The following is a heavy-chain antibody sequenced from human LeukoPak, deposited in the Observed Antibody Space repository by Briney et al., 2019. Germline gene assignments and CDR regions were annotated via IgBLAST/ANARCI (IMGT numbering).Heavy chain of an antibody. D-gene: IGHD6-13*01. V-gene: IGHV3-21*04. CDR1: GFTFTSHT. Sequence: PGGSLRLSCAASGFTFTSHTMNWVRQAPGKGLEWVSSIGIDTTTIYYADSVKGRFTISRDNAKNSLYLQMSSLRAEDTAVYYCARELTAAAGTGVVWFDPWGQGTLVTVSS. CDR2: IGIDTTTI. J-gene: IGHJ5*02. CDR3: ARELTAAAGTGVVWFDP.